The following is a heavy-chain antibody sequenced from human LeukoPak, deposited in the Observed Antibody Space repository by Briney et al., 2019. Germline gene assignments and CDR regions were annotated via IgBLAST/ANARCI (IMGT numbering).Heavy chain of an antibody. J-gene: IGHJ6*03. D-gene: IGHD3-10*01. CDR2: IYYSGST. CDR3: ARGVTGRRSGRNYYYYYMDV. V-gene: IGHV4-39*07. Sequence: SSETLSLTCTVSGGSISTSNYYWGWIRQPPGKGLEWIGSIYYSGSTYYNPSLKSRVTISVDTSKNQFSLKLSSVTAADTAVYYCARGVTGRRSGRNYYYYYMDVWGKGTTVTVSS. CDR1: GGSISTSNYY.